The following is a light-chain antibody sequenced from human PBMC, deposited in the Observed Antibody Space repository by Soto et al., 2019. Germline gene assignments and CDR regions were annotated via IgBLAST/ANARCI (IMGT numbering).Light chain of an antibody. CDR2: GAS. V-gene: IGKV3-15*01. CDR3: QQYNNWWT. CDR1: QSVGSN. Sequence: EIVMTQSPATLSVSPGERATLSCRASQSVGSNLAWYQHKPGQAPRLLIYGASSRATAIPARFSGSGSGTEFTLTISSLQSEDFAIYYCQQYNNWWTFGQGTRVEI. J-gene: IGKJ1*01.